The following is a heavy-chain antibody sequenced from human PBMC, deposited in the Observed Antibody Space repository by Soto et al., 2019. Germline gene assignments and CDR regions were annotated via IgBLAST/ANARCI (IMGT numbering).Heavy chain of an antibody. J-gene: IGHJ4*02. V-gene: IGHV3-23*01. CDR2: ISGSGGST. CDR1: GFTFSSYA. CDR3: AKDQSEEWAYDRAFAY. D-gene: IGHD3-3*01. Sequence: GGSLRLSCAASGFTFSSYAMSWVRQAPGKGLEWVSAISGSGGSTYYADSVKGRFTISRDNSKNTLYLQMNSLRAQDTAVYYCAKDQSEEWAYDRAFAYWGQGTLVTVSS.